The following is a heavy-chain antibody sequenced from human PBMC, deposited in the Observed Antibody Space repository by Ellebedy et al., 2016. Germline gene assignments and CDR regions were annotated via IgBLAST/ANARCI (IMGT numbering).Heavy chain of an antibody. V-gene: IGHV3-11*01. CDR2: ISSSGSNI. CDR1: GFTFSDYY. D-gene: IGHD3-10*01. Sequence: GGSLRLXCVASGFTFSDYYMNWIRQAPGKGLEWVSYISSSGSNIYYADSVKGRFTISRDNAKKSLYLQMNSLRAGDTAVYYCARDGPAMVRGVIGHWGQGTLVTVSS. J-gene: IGHJ5*02. CDR3: ARDGPAMVRGVIGH.